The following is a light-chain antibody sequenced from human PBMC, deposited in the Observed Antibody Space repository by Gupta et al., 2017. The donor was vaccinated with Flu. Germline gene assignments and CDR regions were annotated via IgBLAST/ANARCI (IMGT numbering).Light chain of an antibody. J-gene: IGKJ4*01. CDR2: GAS. V-gene: IGKV3-20*01. CDR1: QSVSSSY. CDR3: QQYGSPLT. Sequence: PGTLSLSQGERATLSCRASQSVSSSYLAWYQQKPGQAPRLLIYGASSRATGIPDRFSGSGSGTDFTLTISRLEPEDFAVYYCQQYGSPLTFGGGTKVEIK.